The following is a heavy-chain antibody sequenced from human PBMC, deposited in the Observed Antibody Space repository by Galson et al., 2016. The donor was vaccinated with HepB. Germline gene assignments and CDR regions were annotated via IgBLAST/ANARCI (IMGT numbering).Heavy chain of an antibody. CDR1: GFSFSTYG. CDR3: ARDYSRSGPMYSYYYMDV. Sequence: SLRLSCAASGFSFSTYGVHWVRQAPGKGLEWVAVIWHDGSIKYYGESVKGRFTISRDNSKNTLFLQMTALRVEDTAVYYCARDYSRSGPMYSYYYMDVWGKGTTVTVSS. V-gene: IGHV3-33*01. J-gene: IGHJ6*03. D-gene: IGHD6-13*01. CDR2: IWHDGSIK.